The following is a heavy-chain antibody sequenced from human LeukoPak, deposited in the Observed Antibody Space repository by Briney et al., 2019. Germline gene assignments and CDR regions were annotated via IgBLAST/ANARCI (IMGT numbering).Heavy chain of an antibody. J-gene: IGHJ4*02. CDR3: ARHSYSSSY. V-gene: IGHV3-21*01. CDR2: ISTTSNYI. Sequence: PGGSLRLSCAASGFTFSSYNMKWVRQAPGKGLEWVSFISTTSNYIYYADSVKGRFTISRDNAKNSLYLQMNSLRAEDTAVYYCARHSYSSSYWGQGTLVTVSS. D-gene: IGHD6-6*01. CDR1: GFTFSSYN.